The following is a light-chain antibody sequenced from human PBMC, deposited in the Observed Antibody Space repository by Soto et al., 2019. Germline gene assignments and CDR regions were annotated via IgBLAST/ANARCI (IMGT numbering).Light chain of an antibody. CDR1: QSISTW. Sequence: DIQMTQSPSTLSASVGDRVTITCRASQSISTWLAWYQQKPGKAPKLLIYKASSLESGVPSRFSGSGSGTEFTLNISSLQPDDFATSYCQQYNNYWTCGQGTKVEIK. CDR3: QQYNNYWT. J-gene: IGKJ1*01. CDR2: KAS. V-gene: IGKV1-5*03.